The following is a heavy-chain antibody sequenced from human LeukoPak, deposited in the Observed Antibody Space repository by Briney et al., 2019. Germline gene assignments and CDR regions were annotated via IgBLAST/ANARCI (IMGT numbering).Heavy chain of an antibody. J-gene: IGHJ6*03. CDR1: GFSVRTTY. CDR2: LYTGGGT. V-gene: IGHV3-53*01. D-gene: IGHD5-12*01. Sequence: GGSLRLSCAVSGFSVRTTYMSWVRQSPGKGLEWVSVLYTGGGTDHADSVKGRFTISRDNAKNSLYLQMNSLGAEDTAVYYCARLPRGGSTSAYYYYYMDVWGKGTTVTISS. CDR3: ARLPRGGSTSAYYYYYMDV.